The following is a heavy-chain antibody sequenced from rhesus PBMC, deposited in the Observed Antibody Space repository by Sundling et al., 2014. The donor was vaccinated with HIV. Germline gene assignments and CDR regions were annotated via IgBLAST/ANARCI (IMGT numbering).Heavy chain of an antibody. J-gene: IGHJ6*01. V-gene: IGHV4S10*01. CDR2: IFDGRPST. Sequence: QVHLQESGPRSGEGLRRPLSLTCAISGASISDNSRWSWIRQPPGKGLEWIAYIFDGRPSTNNNPSLKSRVTISRDTSKNQISLKLTSVTAADTAVYFCAKDSPTTWTGFFALDSWGQGVVVTVSS. CDR3: AKDSPTTWTGFFALDS. CDR1: GASISDNSR. D-gene: IGHD3-3*01.